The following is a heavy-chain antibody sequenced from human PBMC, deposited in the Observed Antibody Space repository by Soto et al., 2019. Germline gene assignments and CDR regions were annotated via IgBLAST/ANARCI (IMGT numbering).Heavy chain of an antibody. V-gene: IGHV3-66*01. CDR2: IYSGGST. Sequence: PGGSLRLSCAASGFTVISNYMSWVRQTPGKGLEWVSVIYSGGSTYYADSVKGRFTISRDNSKNTLYLQMNSLRAEDTAVYYCARVVRFLEWLYFDYWGQGTLVTVSS. CDR1: GFTVISNY. D-gene: IGHD3-3*01. J-gene: IGHJ4*02. CDR3: ARVVRFLEWLYFDY.